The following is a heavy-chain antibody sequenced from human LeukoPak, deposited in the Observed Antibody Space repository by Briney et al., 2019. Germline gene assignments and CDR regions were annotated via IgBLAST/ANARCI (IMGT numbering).Heavy chain of an antibody. D-gene: IGHD6-19*01. CDR3: AREARVSSGRPDRYFDY. CDR1: GGSISSGSYY. Sequence: PSQTLSLTCTVSGGSISSGSYYWSWIRQPAGKGLEWIGRIYTSGSTNYNPSLKSRVTISVDKSKNQFSLKLSSVTAADTAVYYCAREARVSSGRPDRYFDYWGQGTLVTVSS. CDR2: IYTSGST. V-gene: IGHV4-61*02. J-gene: IGHJ4*02.